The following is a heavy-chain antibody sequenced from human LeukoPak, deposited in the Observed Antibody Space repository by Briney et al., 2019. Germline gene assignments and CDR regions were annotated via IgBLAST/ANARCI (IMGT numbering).Heavy chain of an antibody. Sequence: GGSLRLSCAASGFTFSSYAMHWVRQAPGKGLEWVAVISYDGSNKYYADSVNGRFTISRDNSKNTLYLQMNSLRAEDTAVYYCARDALSLHSSSPLDYWGQGTLVTVSS. V-gene: IGHV3-30-3*01. J-gene: IGHJ4*02. CDR2: ISYDGSNK. CDR3: ARDALSLHSSSPLDY. CDR1: GFTFSSYA. D-gene: IGHD6-13*01.